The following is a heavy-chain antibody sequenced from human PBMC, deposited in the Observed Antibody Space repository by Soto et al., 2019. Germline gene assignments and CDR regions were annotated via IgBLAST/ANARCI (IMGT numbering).Heavy chain of an antibody. CDR1: GYSFTSYW. CDR3: ARLVGATYYFDY. CDR2: IDPSDSYT. J-gene: IGHJ4*02. Sequence: GESLKISCKGSGYSFTSYWISWVHQMPGKGLEWMGRIDPSDSYTNYSPSFQGHVTISADKSISTAYLQWSSLKASDTAMYYCARLVGATYYFDYWGQGTLVTVSS. V-gene: IGHV5-10-1*01. D-gene: IGHD1-26*01.